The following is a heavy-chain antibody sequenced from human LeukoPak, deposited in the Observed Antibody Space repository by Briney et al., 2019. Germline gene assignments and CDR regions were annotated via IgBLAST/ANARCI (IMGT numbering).Heavy chain of an antibody. D-gene: IGHD5/OR15-5a*01. CDR3: AKGGSVTAPDDAFDI. Sequence: SLRLSXXXXGXXFSTXAMSWVRQAPGKGLEWVSVISGSGGSPYYADSVKGRFTISRDNSKNTLYLQMNSLRAEDMGVYYCAKGGSVTAPDDAFDIWGQGTMVTVSS. J-gene: IGHJ3*02. CDR2: ISGSGGSP. V-gene: IGHV3-23*01. CDR1: GXXFSTXA.